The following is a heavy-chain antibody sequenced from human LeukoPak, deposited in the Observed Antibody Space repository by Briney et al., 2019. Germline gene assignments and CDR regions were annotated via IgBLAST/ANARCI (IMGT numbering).Heavy chain of an antibody. CDR3: ANLDGFLEWKSNEYNWFDP. D-gene: IGHD3-3*01. CDR1: GFTFSSYG. V-gene: IGHV3-30*18. Sequence: GGSLRLSCAASGFTFSSYGMHWVRQAPGKGLEWVAVISYDGSNKYYADSVKGRFTISRDNSKNTLYLQMNSLRAEDTAVYYCANLDGFLEWKSNEYNWFDPWGQGTLVTVSS. J-gene: IGHJ5*02. CDR2: ISYDGSNK.